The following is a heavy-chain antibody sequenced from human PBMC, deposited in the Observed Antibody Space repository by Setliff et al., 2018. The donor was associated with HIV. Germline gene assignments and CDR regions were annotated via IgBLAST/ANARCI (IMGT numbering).Heavy chain of an antibody. J-gene: IGHJ5*02. CDR3: ARDVGGFTVFAVPRGGFDP. CDR1: GGSISTYY. CDR2: IYYTGRT. V-gene: IGHV4-59*01. Sequence: SETLSLTCTVSGGSISTYYWSWIRQAPGRGLGWIGYIYYTGRTNYNPSLKSRVTMSLDSSKKQFSLKLSSVTAADTAAYFCARDVGGFTVFAVPRGGFDPWGQGTLVTVSS. D-gene: IGHD3-3*01.